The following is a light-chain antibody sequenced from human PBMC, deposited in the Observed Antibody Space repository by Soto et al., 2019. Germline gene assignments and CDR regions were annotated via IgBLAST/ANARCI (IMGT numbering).Light chain of an antibody. CDR3: QQYASSPLT. CDR1: QRVGRNY. CDR2: TAS. V-gene: IGKV3-20*01. J-gene: IGKJ4*01. Sequence: EIVLTQSPGTLSLSQGERATLSCRASQRVGRNYLAWYQQKPGQAPGLLIYTASSRATGIPDRFSGSGSGTDFTLTISRLEPEDFAVYYCQQYASSPLTFGGGTKVEIK.